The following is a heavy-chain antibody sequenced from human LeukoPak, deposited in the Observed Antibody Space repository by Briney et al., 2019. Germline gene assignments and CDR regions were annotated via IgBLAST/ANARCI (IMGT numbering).Heavy chain of an antibody. CDR3: ARVRGWGYFDY. V-gene: IGHV1-24*01. CDR1: GYTLTELS. CDR2: FDPEDGET. D-gene: IGHD3-10*01. J-gene: IGHJ4*02. Sequence: ASVKVSCKVSGYTLTELSMHWVRQAPGKGLEWMGGFDPEDGETIYAQKLQGRVTMTTDTSTSTAYMELRSLRSDDTAVYYCARVRGWGYFDYWGQGTLVTVSS.